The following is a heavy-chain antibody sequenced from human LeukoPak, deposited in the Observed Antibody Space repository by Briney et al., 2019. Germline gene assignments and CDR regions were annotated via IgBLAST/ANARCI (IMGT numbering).Heavy chain of an antibody. CDR3: ARDGGSGSPTPTYYYYGMDV. D-gene: IGHD3-10*01. Sequence: GGSLRLSCAASGFTFSNYAMSWVRQTPGKGLECVSVVTGSGGDTYYTGSVNGRFTISRDNSKNTLYLQMNSLRPEDTAVYYCARDGGSGSPTPTYYYYGMDVWGQGTTVTVPS. V-gene: IGHV3-23*01. J-gene: IGHJ6*02. CDR1: GFTFSNYA. CDR2: VTGSGGDT.